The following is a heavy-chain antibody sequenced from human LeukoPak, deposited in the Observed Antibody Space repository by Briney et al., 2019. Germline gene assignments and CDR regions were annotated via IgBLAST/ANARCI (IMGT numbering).Heavy chain of an antibody. D-gene: IGHD5-24*01. CDR1: GFTFSSYA. CDR3: AKDKAVEMATMFDY. J-gene: IGHJ4*02. V-gene: IGHV3-23*01. Sequence: GASLRLFCAASGFTFSSYAMSWVRQAPGKGLEWVSAISGSGGSTYYADSVKGRFTISRDNSKNTLYLQMNSLRAEDTAVYYCAKDKAVEMATMFDYWGQGTLVTVSS. CDR2: ISGSGGST.